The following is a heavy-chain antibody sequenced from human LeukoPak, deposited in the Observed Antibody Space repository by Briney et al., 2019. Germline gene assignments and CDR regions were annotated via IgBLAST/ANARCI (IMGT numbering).Heavy chain of an antibody. CDR3: ARRMMGSYYYYGMDV. Sequence: SVKVSCKASVGTFSSYAISWVRQAPGQGLEWMGRIIPILGIANYAQKFQGRVTITADKATTTDYMELRSLSSEDTAVYYCARRMMGSYYYYGMDVWGQGTTVTVSS. J-gene: IGHJ6*02. D-gene: IGHD2-15*01. CDR2: IIPILGIA. CDR1: VGTFSSYA. V-gene: IGHV1-69*04.